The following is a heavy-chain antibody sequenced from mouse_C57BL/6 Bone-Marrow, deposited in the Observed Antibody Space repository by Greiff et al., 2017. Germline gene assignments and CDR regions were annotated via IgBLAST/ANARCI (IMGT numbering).Heavy chain of an antibody. Sequence: QVQLQQPGAELVRPGSSVKLSCKASGYTFTSYWMDWVKQRPGQGLEWIGNIYPSDSETHYNQKFKDKATLTVDKSSSTAYMQLSSLTSEDSAVYYCARIVATEFDYWGQGTTRTVSS. J-gene: IGHJ2*01. V-gene: IGHV1-61*01. D-gene: IGHD1-1*01. CDR2: IYPSDSET. CDR1: GYTFTSYW. CDR3: ARIVATEFDY.